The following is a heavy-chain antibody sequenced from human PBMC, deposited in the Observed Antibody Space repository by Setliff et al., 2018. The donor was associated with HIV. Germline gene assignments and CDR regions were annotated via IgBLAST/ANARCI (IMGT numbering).Heavy chain of an antibody. J-gene: IGHJ2*01. D-gene: IGHD3-22*01. CDR3: ARRDRSGFYYWYFDL. Sequence: SETLSLTCTVSGGSISTGGYYWSWIRQQPGKGLEWIGYSDYNGRTYYNPSLKSRVTISVDTSKNQFSLKLSSVTTADTAVYYCARRDRSGFYYWYFDLWGRGTLVTVSS. V-gene: IGHV4-31*03. CDR1: GGSISTGGYY. CDR2: SDYNGRT.